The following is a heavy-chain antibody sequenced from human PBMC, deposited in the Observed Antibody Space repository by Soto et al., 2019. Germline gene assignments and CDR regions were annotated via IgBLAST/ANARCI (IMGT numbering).Heavy chain of an antibody. CDR1: GGCICNGGYY. CDR2: IHFNAST. CDR3: ARDVAXITMVRGRAYYYYGMDV. Sequence: TLSLTCTVSGGCICNGGYYRSWIRQHPGEGLEWIGYIHFNASTYYTPYLTSRVTISVDTSKNQLFLKLSSVTAADTAVDYCARDVAXITMVRGRAYYYYGMDVWGQGTTVTVSS. D-gene: IGHD3-10*01. J-gene: IGHJ6*02. V-gene: IGHV4-31*03.